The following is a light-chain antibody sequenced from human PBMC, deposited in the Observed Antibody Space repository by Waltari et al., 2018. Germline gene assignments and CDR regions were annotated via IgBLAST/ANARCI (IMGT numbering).Light chain of an antibody. J-gene: IGKJ1*01. CDR3: QHYVRLPVT. CDR2: GAS. V-gene: IGKV3-20*01. CDR1: QSVSRT. Sequence: EIVLTQSQRTLSLSPGERVNLYGRASQSVSRTLAWYQQKPGPAPRLLIYGASNRATGIPDRFSGSGSGTDFSLTISRLEPEDFAVYYCQHYVRLPVTFGQGTKVEIK.